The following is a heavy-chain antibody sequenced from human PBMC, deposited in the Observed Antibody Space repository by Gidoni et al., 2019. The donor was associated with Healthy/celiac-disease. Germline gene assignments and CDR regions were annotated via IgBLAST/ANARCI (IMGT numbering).Heavy chain of an antibody. Sequence: EVQLLASGGGLVQPGGSLRLSCAASGFTFSSYAMSWVRQAPGKGLEWVSAISGSGGSTYYADSVKGRFTISRDNSKNTLYLQMNSLRAEDTAVYYCAKEQKNYYDSSGYYGPPFDYWGQGTLVTVSS. CDR1: GFTFSSYA. CDR2: ISGSGGST. V-gene: IGHV3-23*01. CDR3: AKEQKNYYDSSGYYGPPFDY. D-gene: IGHD3-22*01. J-gene: IGHJ4*02.